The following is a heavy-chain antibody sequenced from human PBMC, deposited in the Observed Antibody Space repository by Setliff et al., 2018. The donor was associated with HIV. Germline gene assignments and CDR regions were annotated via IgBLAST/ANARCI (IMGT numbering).Heavy chain of an antibody. CDR2: MSFDGSRK. CDR1: GFTFSSYG. D-gene: IGHD3-3*01. J-gene: IGHJ6*02. V-gene: IGHV3-30*02. Sequence: GGSLRLSCAASGFTFSSYGMHWVRQAPGKGLEWVAFMSFDGSRKYYADSVKGRFTISRDNSRKTLDLQMNSLRAADTAVYYCARIFGDQGYYYGMDVWGQGTTVTVSS. CDR3: ARIFGDQGYYYGMDV.